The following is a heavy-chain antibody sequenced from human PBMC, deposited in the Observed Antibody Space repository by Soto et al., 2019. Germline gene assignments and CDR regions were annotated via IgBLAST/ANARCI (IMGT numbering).Heavy chain of an antibody. V-gene: IGHV3-23*01. D-gene: IGHD3-22*01. CDR1: GFTFSSYA. Sequence: GGSLRLSCAASGFTFSSYAMSWVRQAPGKGLEWVSAISGSGGSTYYADSVKGRFTISRDNSKNTLYLQMNSLRAEDTAVYYCAKGDYYDSSGYFNGFDYWGQGTLVTISS. CDR3: AKGDYYDSSGYFNGFDY. CDR2: ISGSGGST. J-gene: IGHJ4*02.